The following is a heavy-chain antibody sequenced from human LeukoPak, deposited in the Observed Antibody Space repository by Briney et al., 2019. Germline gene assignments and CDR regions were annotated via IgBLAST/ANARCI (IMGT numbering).Heavy chain of an antibody. D-gene: IGHD4-17*01. V-gene: IGHV4-59*08. CDR3: AGRNYGDYEFDY. Sequence: PSETLSLTCTVSGGSISSYYWSWIRQPPGKGLEWIGYIYYSGSTNYNPSLKSRVTISVDTSKNQFSLKLSSVTAADTAVYYCAGRNYGDYEFDYWGQGTLVTVSS. CDR2: IYYSGST. CDR1: GGSISSYY. J-gene: IGHJ4*02.